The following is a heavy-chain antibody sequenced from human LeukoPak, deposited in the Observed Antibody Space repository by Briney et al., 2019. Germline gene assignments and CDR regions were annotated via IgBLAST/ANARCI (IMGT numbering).Heavy chain of an antibody. J-gene: IGHJ4*02. V-gene: IGHV4-4*07. CDR3: ARGKVVAGTPGQNSWDS. CDR1: GGSISSYY. CDR2: IHTSGST. D-gene: IGHD6-19*01. Sequence: SETLSLTCTVSGGSISSYYWNWIRQPAGKGLEWIGRIHTSGSTNYNPSLKSRVTMSVDTSKNQFSLKLSSVTASDTAVYYCARGKVVAGTPGQNSWDSWGQGILVTVSS.